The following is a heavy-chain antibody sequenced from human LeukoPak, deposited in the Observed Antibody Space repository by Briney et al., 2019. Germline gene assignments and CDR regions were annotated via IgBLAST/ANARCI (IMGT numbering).Heavy chain of an antibody. D-gene: IGHD1-26*01. J-gene: IGHJ3*02. Sequence: SVKVSCKASGDTFSSYGINWVRQAPGQGLEWMGGIIPIFGTANYAQNFQGRVTITSDASRSTAYMELNSLKSDDTAMYFCARVHRWMGEIRLGDSASDIWGQGTMVIVSS. V-gene: IGHV1-69*01. CDR2: IIPIFGTA. CDR1: GDTFSSYG. CDR3: ARVHRWMGEIRLGDSASDI.